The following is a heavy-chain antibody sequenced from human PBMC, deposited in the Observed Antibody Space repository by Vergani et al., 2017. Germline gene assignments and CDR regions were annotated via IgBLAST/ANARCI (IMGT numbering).Heavy chain of an antibody. CDR3: ARAAPLDCSSTSCFPLDY. CDR2: IWYDGSNK. Sequence: QVQLVESGGGVVQPGRSLRLSCAASGFTFSSYGMHWVRQAPGKGLEWVAVIWYDGSNKYYADSVKGRFTISRDNSKNTLYLQMNSLRAEDTAVYYCARAAPLDCSSTSCFPLDYWGQGTLVTVSS. J-gene: IGHJ4*02. CDR1: GFTFSSYG. V-gene: IGHV3-33*01. D-gene: IGHD2-2*01.